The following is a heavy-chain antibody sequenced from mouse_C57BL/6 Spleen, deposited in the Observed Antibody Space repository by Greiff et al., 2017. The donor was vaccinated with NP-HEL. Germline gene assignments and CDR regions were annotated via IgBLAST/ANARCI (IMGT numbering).Heavy chain of an antibody. D-gene: IGHD2-3*01. CDR1: GYTFTSYW. J-gene: IGHJ3*01. CDR3: ARSGIYDGYYWFAY. V-gene: IGHV1-64*01. Sequence: QVQLKQPGAELVKPGASVKLSCKASGYTFTSYWMHWVKQRPGQGLEWIGMIHPNSGSTNYNEKFKSKATLTVDKSSSTAYMQLSSLTAEDSAVYYCARSGIYDGYYWFAYWGQGTLVTVSA. CDR2: IHPNSGST.